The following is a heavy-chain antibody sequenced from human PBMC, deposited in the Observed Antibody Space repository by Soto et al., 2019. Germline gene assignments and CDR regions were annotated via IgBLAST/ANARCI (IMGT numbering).Heavy chain of an antibody. J-gene: IGHJ5*01. Sequence: GGSLRLSCAASGFTFSTYGMHWVRQAPGRGLEWVAVITYDGSNKNYADSVRGRFTVSRDNSKNTLYLQMNSLRVEDTAVYYCAKDPNPNSGSLNWFESWGQGTLVTVSS. V-gene: IGHV3-30*18. CDR1: GFTFSTYG. CDR3: AKDPNPNSGSLNWFES. D-gene: IGHD1-26*01. CDR2: ITYDGSNK.